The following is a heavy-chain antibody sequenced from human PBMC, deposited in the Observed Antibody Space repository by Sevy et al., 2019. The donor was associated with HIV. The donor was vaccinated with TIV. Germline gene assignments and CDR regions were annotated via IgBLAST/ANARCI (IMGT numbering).Heavy chain of an antibody. J-gene: IGHJ4*02. CDR1: GFTFSKYS. V-gene: IGHV3-23*01. CDR3: AREGCTKPHDY. Sequence: GGSLRLSCAASGFTFSKYSMSWVRQPPGKGLEWVSTLSFGCGEINYADSVKGRFTISRDNSKSSVYLQMNNLISEDTAVYYCAREGCTKPHDYWGQGTLVTVSS. D-gene: IGHD2-8*01. CDR2: LSFGCGEI.